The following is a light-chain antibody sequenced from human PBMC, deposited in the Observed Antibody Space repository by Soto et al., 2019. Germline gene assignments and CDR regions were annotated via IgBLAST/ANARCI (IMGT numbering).Light chain of an antibody. CDR3: QSYDSSLSVV. Sequence: QSALTQPASVSGSPGQSITISCTGTSSDIGAYDHVSWYQQHPGKVPKLMIYDVTNRPSGVSNRFSGSKSGTSASLAITGLQAEDEADYYCQSYDSSLSVVFGGGTKLTVL. CDR1: SSDIGAYDH. CDR2: DVT. J-gene: IGLJ2*01. V-gene: IGLV2-14*01.